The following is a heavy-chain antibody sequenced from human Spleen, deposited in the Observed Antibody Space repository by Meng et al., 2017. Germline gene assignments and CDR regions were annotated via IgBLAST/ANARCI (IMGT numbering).Heavy chain of an antibody. CDR3: ARGPTTMAHDFDY. J-gene: IGHJ4*02. D-gene: IGHD4-11*01. CDR2: INHSGST. Sequence: QVELQEGGAGLLEPSETLSLPCAVYGGSFSDYYWSWIRQPRGKGLEWIGEINHSGSTNYNPSLESRATISVDTSQNNLSLKLSSVTAADSAVYYCARGPTTMAHDFDYWGQGTLVTVSS. V-gene: IGHV4-34*01. CDR1: GGSFSDYY.